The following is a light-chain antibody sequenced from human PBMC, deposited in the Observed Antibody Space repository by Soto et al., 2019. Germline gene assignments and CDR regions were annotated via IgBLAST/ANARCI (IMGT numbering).Light chain of an antibody. J-gene: IGLJ3*02. CDR2: STN. V-gene: IGLV8-61*01. Sequence: QAVVTQEPSFSVSPGGTVTLTCGLTSGSVSTTYYPSWYQQTPGQAPRTLIYSTNIRSSGVPDRFSGSILGNKAALTNTCAQPDDESDYHCMLYMGGGLVVFGGGTKLTVL. CDR1: SGSVSTTYY. CDR3: MLYMGGGLVV.